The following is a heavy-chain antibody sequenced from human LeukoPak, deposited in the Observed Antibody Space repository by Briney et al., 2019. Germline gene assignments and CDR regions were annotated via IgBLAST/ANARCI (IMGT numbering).Heavy chain of an antibody. Sequence: GASVKVSCKVSGYTLTELSMHWVRQAPGKGLEWMGGFDPEDGETIYAQKFQGRVTMTEDTSTDTAYMELSSLRSEDTAVYYCARDSLPYYYGSGKGDAFDIWGQGTMVTVSS. V-gene: IGHV1-24*01. D-gene: IGHD3-10*01. J-gene: IGHJ3*02. CDR3: ARDSLPYYYGSGKGDAFDI. CDR1: GYTLTELS. CDR2: FDPEDGET.